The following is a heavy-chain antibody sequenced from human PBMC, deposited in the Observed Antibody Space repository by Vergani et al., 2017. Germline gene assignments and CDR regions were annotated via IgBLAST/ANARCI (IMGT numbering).Heavy chain of an antibody. J-gene: IGHJ6*03. CDR3: ARAPIESYYYYYMDV. CDR1: GGSISSSSYY. V-gene: IGHV4-39*07. Sequence: QLQLQESGPGLVKPSETLSLTCTVSGGSISSSSYYWGWIRQPPGKGLEWIGSIYYSGSTYYNPSLKSRVTISVDTSKNQFSLKLSSVTSAATAVYYCARAPIESYYYYYMDVWGKGTTVTVSS. D-gene: IGHD2/OR15-2a*01. CDR2: IYYSGST.